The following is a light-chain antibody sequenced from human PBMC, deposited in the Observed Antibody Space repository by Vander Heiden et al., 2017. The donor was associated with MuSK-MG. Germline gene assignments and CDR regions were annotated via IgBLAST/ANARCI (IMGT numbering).Light chain of an antibody. CDR1: QSVSSY. J-gene: IGKJ3*01. CDR2: DAS. V-gene: IGKV3-11*01. CDR3: QQRSNWPPVFT. Sequence: EIVLTQSPATLSLSPGERATFPCRPSQSVSSYLAWYQQKPGQATRLLIYDASNRATGIPARFSGSGSGTDFTLTISSLEPEDLAVYYCQQRSNWPPVFTFGHGTKVEIK.